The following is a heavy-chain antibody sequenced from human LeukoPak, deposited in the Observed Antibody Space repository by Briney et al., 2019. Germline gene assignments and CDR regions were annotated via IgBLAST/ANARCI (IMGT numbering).Heavy chain of an antibody. J-gene: IGHJ4*02. Sequence: PGGSLRLSCAASGFTFSDHFMTWLRQAPGKGLEWVSYISSGGSTIYYATSVKDRFTISRDNAENSLYLQMNSLRAEDTAVYYCAKGSYASGWYQTFDYWGQGILVTVSS. D-gene: IGHD6-19*01. CDR3: AKGSYASGWYQTFDY. CDR2: ISSGGSTI. CDR1: GFTFSDHF. V-gene: IGHV3-11*04.